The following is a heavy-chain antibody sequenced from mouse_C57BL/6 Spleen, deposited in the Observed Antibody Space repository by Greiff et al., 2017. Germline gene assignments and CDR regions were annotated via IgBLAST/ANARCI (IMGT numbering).Heavy chain of an antibody. D-gene: IGHD1-1*01. J-gene: IGHJ4*01. Sequence: QVQLQQSGAELVRPGTSVKLSCKASGYTFTNYWIGWAKQRPGHGLEWIGDIYPGGGYTNYNEKFKGKATLTADKSSSTAYMQFSSLTSEDSAIYDCARRSFITAVLDYWGQGTSVTVSS. CDR3: ARRSFITAVLDY. CDR1: GYTFTNYW. V-gene: IGHV1-63*01. CDR2: IYPGGGYT.